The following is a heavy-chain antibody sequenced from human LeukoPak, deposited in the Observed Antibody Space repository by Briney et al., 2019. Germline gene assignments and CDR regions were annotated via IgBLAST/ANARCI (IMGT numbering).Heavy chain of an antibody. Sequence: SETLSLTCTVSGGSISSYYWSWIRQPPGKGLEWIGYIYYSGSTNYNPSLKSRVTISVDTSKNQFSLKLSSVTAADTAVYYCARGQWLPVYDFWGQGILVTVSS. D-gene: IGHD3-22*01. V-gene: IGHV4-59*08. CDR3: ARGQWLPVYDF. CDR2: IYYSGST. CDR1: GGSISSYY. J-gene: IGHJ4*02.